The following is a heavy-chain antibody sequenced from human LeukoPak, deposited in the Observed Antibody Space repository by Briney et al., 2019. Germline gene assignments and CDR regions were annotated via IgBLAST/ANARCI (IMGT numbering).Heavy chain of an antibody. CDR2: INPNSGGT. D-gene: IGHD3-9*01. CDR3: AREYYDILTGYSRGYYYYYMDV. J-gene: IGHJ6*03. Sequence: ASVKVSCKASGYTFTGYYMHWVRQAPGQGLEWMGWINPNSGGTNYAQKFQGRVTMTRDTSISTAYMELSRLRSDDTAVYYCAREYYDILTGYSRGYYYYYMDVWGKGTTVTVSS. CDR1: GYTFTGYY. V-gene: IGHV1-2*02.